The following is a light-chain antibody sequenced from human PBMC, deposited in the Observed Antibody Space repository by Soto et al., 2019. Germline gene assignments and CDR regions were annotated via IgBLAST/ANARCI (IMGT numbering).Light chain of an antibody. CDR2: AAS. Sequence: DIQMTQSPFSLSASVGDRVTITCRASQSISSYLNWYQQKPGKAPKLLIYAASSLQSGVPSRFTGSGSGTEFTLTISSLQPEDFATYYCQQSYSMLRTFGQGTKVEIK. V-gene: IGKV1-39*01. CDR1: QSISSY. J-gene: IGKJ1*01. CDR3: QQSYSMLRT.